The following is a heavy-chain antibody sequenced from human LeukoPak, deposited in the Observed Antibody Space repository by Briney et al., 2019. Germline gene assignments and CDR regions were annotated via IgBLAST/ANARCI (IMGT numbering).Heavy chain of an antibody. J-gene: IGHJ4*02. CDR1: GYTFSSYG. Sequence: ASVKVSCKASGYTFSSYGISWVRQAPGQGLEWMGWISADNGNTNYVQKFQGRVTMTTDTSTSTAYMELRSLRSDDTAVYYCARVPEVVVAASYFDYWGQGTLVTVSS. V-gene: IGHV1-18*01. D-gene: IGHD2-15*01. CDR3: ARVPEVVVAASYFDY. CDR2: ISADNGNT.